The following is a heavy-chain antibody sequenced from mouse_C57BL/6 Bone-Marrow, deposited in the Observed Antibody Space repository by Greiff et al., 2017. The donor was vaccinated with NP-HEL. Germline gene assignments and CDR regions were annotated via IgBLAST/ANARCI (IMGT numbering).Heavy chain of an antibody. Sequence: EVQLQESGGDLVKPGGSLKLSCAASGFTFSSYGMSWVRETPDKRLEWVATISSGGSYTYYPDSVKGRFTISRDNAKNTLYLQMSSLKSEDTAMYYCARPPYYYGSGYAMDYWGQGTSVTVSS. J-gene: IGHJ4*01. V-gene: IGHV5-6*01. CDR3: ARPPYYYGSGYAMDY. D-gene: IGHD1-1*01. CDR2: ISSGGSYT. CDR1: GFTFSSYG.